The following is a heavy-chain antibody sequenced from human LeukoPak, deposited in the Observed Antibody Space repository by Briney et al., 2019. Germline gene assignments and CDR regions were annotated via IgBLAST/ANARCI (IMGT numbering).Heavy chain of an antibody. Sequence: ASVKVSCKASGGTFSSYAISWVRQAPGQGLEGMGGIIPIFGTANYAQKFQGRVTITADESTSTAYMELSSLRSEDTAVYYCASGGYGQYYFDYWGQGILVTVSS. V-gene: IGHV1-69*01. CDR3: ASGGYGQYYFDY. CDR1: GGTFSSYA. CDR2: IIPIFGTA. J-gene: IGHJ4*02. D-gene: IGHD2-15*01.